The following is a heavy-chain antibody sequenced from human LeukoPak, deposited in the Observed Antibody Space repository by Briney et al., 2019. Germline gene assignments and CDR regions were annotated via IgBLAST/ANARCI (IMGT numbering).Heavy chain of an antibody. V-gene: IGHV1-2*02. CDR3: ARPTHRLTVTAPIDY. J-gene: IGHJ4*02. CDR2: INPKNAAT. CDR1: EYTFTPFY. Sequence: GASVSVSCTPFEYTFTPFYIHWVRQAPGQGLQWMGWINPKNAATKYSQNFRGRVTMPMDPSINTAYMELSTLTSDDTALYYCARPTHRLTVTAPIDYSGQGSLVTVSS. D-gene: IGHD4-17*01.